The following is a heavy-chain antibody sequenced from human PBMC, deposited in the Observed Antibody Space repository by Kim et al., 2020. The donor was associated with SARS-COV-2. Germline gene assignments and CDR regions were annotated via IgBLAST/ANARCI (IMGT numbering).Heavy chain of an antibody. D-gene: IGHD3-22*01. V-gene: IGHV4-30-2*01. Sequence: SETLSLTCAVSGGSISRGDYSWSWVRLPPGKGLEWIGYIYPSGNTFYNPSLQSRVTISMTKSDNQISLSLASVTAADTAVYYCARGPYYYDSNGFYAPYYFDYWGQGTLVTVSA. CDR1: GGSISRGDYS. J-gene: IGHJ4*02. CDR2: IYPSGNT. CDR3: ARGPYYYDSNGFYAPYYFDY.